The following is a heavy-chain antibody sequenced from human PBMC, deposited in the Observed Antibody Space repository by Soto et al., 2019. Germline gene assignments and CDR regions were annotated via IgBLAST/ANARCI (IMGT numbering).Heavy chain of an antibody. Sequence: EVQLVESGGGLVKPGGSLRLSCTVSGFIFSSYNMNWVRQAPGKGLEWVSSISGGSAYIYYAESVKGRFTISRDNAKNSLYLEMNSLRAEDTAVYYCTRDTPGSGHYWGQGTLVIVSS. CDR1: GFIFSSYN. D-gene: IGHD3-10*01. V-gene: IGHV3-21*01. CDR2: ISGGSAYI. J-gene: IGHJ4*02. CDR3: TRDTPGSGHY.